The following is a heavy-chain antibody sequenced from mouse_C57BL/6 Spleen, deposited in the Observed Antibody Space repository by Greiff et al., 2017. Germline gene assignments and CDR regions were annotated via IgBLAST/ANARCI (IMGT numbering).Heavy chain of an antibody. Sequence: EVKLMESGPGLVKPSQSLSLTCSVTGYSITSGYYWNWIRQFPGNKLEWMGYISYDGSNNYNPSLKNRISITRDTSKNQFFLKLNSVTTEDTATYYCAREGVTPYYYAMDYWGQGTSVTVSS. CDR1: GYSITSGYY. J-gene: IGHJ4*01. CDR2: ISYDGSN. CDR3: AREGVTPYYYAMDY. D-gene: IGHD2-2*01. V-gene: IGHV3-6*01.